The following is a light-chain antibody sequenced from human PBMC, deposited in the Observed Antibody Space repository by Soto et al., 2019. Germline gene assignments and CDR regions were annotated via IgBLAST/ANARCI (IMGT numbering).Light chain of an antibody. CDR1: SSSIGKNY. V-gene: IGLV1-51*01. J-gene: IGLJ2*01. Sequence: QSVLTQPPSVSAAPGQKVTISCSGSSSSIGKNYVSWYQQFPGTAPKLLIVDTNKRPSGIPDRFSGSKSGTSATLAITGLQTGDEADYYCAAWDGSLRELLFGGGTKLTVL. CDR2: DTN. CDR3: AAWDGSLRELL.